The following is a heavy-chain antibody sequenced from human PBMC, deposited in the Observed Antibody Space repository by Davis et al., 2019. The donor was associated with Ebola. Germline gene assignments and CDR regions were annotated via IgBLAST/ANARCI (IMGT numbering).Heavy chain of an antibody. D-gene: IGHD3-22*01. J-gene: IGHJ5*02. CDR2: ISGSATST. CDR3: TRPSPSSGYPLDP. CDR1: GFTFSNAW. Sequence: GESLKISCAASGFTFSNAWMNWVRQAPGKGLEWVSYISGSATSTFYADSVKGRFTISRDNARDSLYLQMDSLKTEDTAVYYCTRPSPSSGYPLDPWGQGTLVTVSS. V-gene: IGHV3-21*04.